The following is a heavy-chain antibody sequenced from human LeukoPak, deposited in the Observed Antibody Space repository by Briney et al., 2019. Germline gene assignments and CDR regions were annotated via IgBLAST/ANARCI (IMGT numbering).Heavy chain of an antibody. CDR3: ARLSGSYYRWFDP. CDR1: GDSISNYY. Sequence: SETLSLTCTVSGDSISNYYWSWIRQPPGKGPECIGYIYYSGSTNYNPSLKSRVTISGDTSKNQFSLRLTSVTSEDTAVYYCARLSGSYYRWFDPWGQGTLVTVSS. J-gene: IGHJ5*02. V-gene: IGHV4-59*01. CDR2: IYYSGST. D-gene: IGHD1-26*01.